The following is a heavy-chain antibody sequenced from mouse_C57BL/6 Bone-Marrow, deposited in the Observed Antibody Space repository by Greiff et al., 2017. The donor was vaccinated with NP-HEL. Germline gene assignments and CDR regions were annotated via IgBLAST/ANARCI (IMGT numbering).Heavy chain of an antibody. Sequence: EVKLMESGAELVRPGASVKLSCTASGFNIKDDYMHWVKQRPEQGLEWIGWIDPENGDTEYASKFQGKATITADTSSNTAYLQLSSLTSEDTAVYYCTTEGDYAMDYWGQGTSVTVSS. CDR3: TTEGDYAMDY. V-gene: IGHV14-4*01. CDR1: GFNIKDDY. J-gene: IGHJ4*01. CDR2: IDPENGDT.